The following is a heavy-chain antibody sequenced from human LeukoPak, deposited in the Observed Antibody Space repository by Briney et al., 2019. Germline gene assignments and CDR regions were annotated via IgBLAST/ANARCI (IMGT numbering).Heavy chain of an antibody. CDR1: AYIFPTYY. CDR3: ARAFGWLNAFDI. J-gene: IGHJ3*02. V-gene: IGHV1-46*01. D-gene: IGHD3-9*01. Sequence: GASVKVSCEASAYIFPTYYMHWVRQTLGQGLEWMGIINPSGGSTSYTQKFQGRVTMTRNTSISTAYMELSSLRSEDTAVYYCARAFGWLNAFDIWGQGTMVTISS. CDR2: INPSGGST.